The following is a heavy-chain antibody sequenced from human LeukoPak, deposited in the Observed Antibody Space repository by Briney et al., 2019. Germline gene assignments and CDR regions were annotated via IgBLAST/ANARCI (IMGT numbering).Heavy chain of an antibody. Sequence: GGSLRLSRAASGFTVSSNYMSWVRQAPGKGLEWVSVIYSGGSTYYADSVKGRFTISRDNSKNTLYLQMNSLRAEDTAVYYCASEAYYYDSSGPQRDAFDIWGQGTMVTVSS. D-gene: IGHD3-22*01. V-gene: IGHV3-66*01. CDR1: GFTVSSNY. J-gene: IGHJ3*02. CDR3: ASEAYYYDSSGPQRDAFDI. CDR2: IYSGGST.